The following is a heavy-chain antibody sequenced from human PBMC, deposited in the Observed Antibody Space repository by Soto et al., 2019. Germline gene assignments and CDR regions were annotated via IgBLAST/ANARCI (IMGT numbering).Heavy chain of an antibody. J-gene: IGHJ6*02. V-gene: IGHV4-39*01. D-gene: IGHD6-13*01. CDR2: IYYSGST. CDR1: GGSISSSSYY. Sequence: QLQLQESGPGLVKPSETLSLTCTVSGGSISSSSYYWGWIRQPPGKGLEWIGSIYYSGSTYYNPSIKSRVTISVDTSKNQFSLKLSSVTAADTAVYYCARWAAAGTKRGAYYYYGMDVWGQGTTVTVSS. CDR3: ARWAAAGTKRGAYYYYGMDV.